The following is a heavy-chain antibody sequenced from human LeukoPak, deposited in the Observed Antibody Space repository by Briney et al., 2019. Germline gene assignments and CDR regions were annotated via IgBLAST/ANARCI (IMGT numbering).Heavy chain of an antibody. CDR1: NYTFSNYG. V-gene: IGHV1-18*01. CDR3: TRDLIGGRKDGNYYYGMDI. CDR2: ISGYTGNT. J-gene: IGHJ6*02. Sequence: ASVKVSCKSSNYTFSNYGISWVRQAPGQGLERMGWISGYTGNTNYAQKFQDRVTMTTDTSTSTAYMELRSLRSDDTAVYHCTRDLIGGRKDGNYYYGMDIWGQGTTVTVSS. D-gene: IGHD3-9*01.